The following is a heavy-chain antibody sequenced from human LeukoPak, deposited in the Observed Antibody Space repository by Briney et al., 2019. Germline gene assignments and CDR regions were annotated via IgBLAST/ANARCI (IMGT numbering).Heavy chain of an antibody. CDR1: GLTFRSYW. V-gene: IGHV3-7*01. D-gene: IGHD7-27*01. J-gene: IGHJ4*02. Sequence: GGSLRLSCTFSGLTFRSYWMNWVRQAPGKGLEWVANINPGGNEIRSVDSVKGRSIISRDNAKNSLDLQMSSLRVEDTAVYYCMCWGTDNHWGQGILITVSS. CDR2: INPGGNEI. CDR3: MCWGTDNH.